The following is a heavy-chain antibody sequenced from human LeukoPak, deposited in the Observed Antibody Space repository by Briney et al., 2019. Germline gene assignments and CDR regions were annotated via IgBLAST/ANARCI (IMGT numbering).Heavy chain of an antibody. D-gene: IGHD3-3*01. CDR1: CYTFTSYG. J-gene: IGHJ4*02. V-gene: IGHV1-18*01. CDR2: NSAYNGNT. Sequence: GASVKVFCKASCYTFTSYGISWVRPAPGQGLEWMGWNSAYNGNTNYAQNLQGTVTMPTDTSTSTAYMELRSLRSDDTAVYYCARGTITIVGVVPLDYWGRGTRITVSS. CDR3: ARGTITIVGVVPLDY.